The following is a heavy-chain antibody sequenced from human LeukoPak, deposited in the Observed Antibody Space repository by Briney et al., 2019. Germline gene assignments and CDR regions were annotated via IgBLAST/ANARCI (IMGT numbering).Heavy chain of an antibody. CDR3: ARAGYSSSRNAFDI. J-gene: IGHJ3*02. V-gene: IGHV4-59*01. Sequence: SETLSLACTVSGGSISSYYWSWIRQPPGKGLEWIGYIYYSGSTNYNPSLKSRVTISVDTSKNQFSLKLSSVTAADTAVYYCARAGYSSSRNAFDIWGQGTMVTVSS. D-gene: IGHD6-13*01. CDR1: GGSISSYY. CDR2: IYYSGST.